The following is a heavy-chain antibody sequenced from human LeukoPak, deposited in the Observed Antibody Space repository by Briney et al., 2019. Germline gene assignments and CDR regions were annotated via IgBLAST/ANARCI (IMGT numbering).Heavy chain of an antibody. CDR3: AKERDHSKPFDY. CDR2: ISDSGDAT. CDR1: GFIFSYYG. Sequence: GGSLRLSCEVSGFIFSYYGMNWVRQAPGKGLEWVSAISDSGDATYYADSVKGRFTISRDNSKSTLYLQMNNLRAEDTALYYCAKERDHSKPFDYWGQGTLVTVSS. J-gene: IGHJ4*02. V-gene: IGHV3-23*01. D-gene: IGHD2-15*01.